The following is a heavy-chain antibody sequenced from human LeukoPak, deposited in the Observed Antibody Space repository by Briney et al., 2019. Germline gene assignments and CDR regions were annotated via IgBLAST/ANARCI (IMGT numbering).Heavy chain of an antibody. CDR1: GFPFSTYA. D-gene: IGHD5-12*01. J-gene: IGHJ4*02. CDR2: ISGSGGDT. V-gene: IGHV3-23*01. CDR3: ARLLGDIVATILY. Sequence: GGSLRLSCAASGFPFSTYAMSWVRQAPEKGLEWVSVISGSGGDTYYADSVKGRFTISEDNSKNTVYLQMNSLRAEDTAVYYCARLLGDIVATILYWGQGTLVTVSS.